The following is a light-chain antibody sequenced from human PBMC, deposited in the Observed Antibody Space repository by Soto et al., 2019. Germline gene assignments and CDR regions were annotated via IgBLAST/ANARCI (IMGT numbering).Light chain of an antibody. CDR2: KAS. V-gene: IGKV1-5*03. CDR1: QTINNL. CDR3: QQYSSCPSLT. J-gene: IGKJ4*01. Sequence: DIQMTQSPSTLSASVGDRVNITCRASQTINNLMAWYQQKPGQAPKLLIYKASNLETGVPSRFSGSGSGTEFTLTISSLQPDDFANYYCQQYSSCPSLTLGGGTKVDIK.